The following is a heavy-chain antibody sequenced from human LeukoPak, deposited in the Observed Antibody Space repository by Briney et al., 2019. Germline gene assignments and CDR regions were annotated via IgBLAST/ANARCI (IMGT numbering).Heavy chain of an antibody. Sequence: GGSLRLSCAASGFAFSSYSMNWVRQAPGKGLEWVSSISSSSSYIYYADSVKGRFTIARDNAKNSLYLQMNSLRAEDTAAYYCARVGLRGYSYGYYMDVWGKGTTVTVSS. CDR2: ISSSSSYI. CDR3: ARVGLRGYSYGYYMDV. CDR1: GFAFSSYS. J-gene: IGHJ6*03. D-gene: IGHD5-18*01. V-gene: IGHV3-21*01.